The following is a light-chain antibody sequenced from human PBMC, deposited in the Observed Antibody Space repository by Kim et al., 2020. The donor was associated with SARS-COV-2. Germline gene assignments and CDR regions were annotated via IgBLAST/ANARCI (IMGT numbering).Light chain of an antibody. V-gene: IGKV1-8*01. CDR2: AAS. Sequence: SASTGDRVTITCRASQGISTYLAWYQQKPGKAPKVLIFAASTLQSGVPSRFSGSGSETDFTLTISRLQSEDFATYYCQQYYSYPWTFGQGTKLEI. J-gene: IGKJ1*01. CDR3: QQYYSYPWT. CDR1: QGISTY.